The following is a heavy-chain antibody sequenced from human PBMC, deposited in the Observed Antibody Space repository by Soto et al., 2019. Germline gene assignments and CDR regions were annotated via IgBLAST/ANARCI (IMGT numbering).Heavy chain of an antibody. V-gene: IGHV3-21*01. Sequence: PGGALRLSCAASGFTFSSFSMHWVRQAPGKGLEWVSSISPSSSYIYYADSVRGRFTISRDNAKNSLYLQMNSLIAEDTAVYYCARDPYYYDTSGYAYWGQGTLVTVSS. CDR1: GFTFSSFS. CDR2: ISPSSSYI. J-gene: IGHJ4*02. D-gene: IGHD3-22*01. CDR3: ARDPYYYDTSGYAY.